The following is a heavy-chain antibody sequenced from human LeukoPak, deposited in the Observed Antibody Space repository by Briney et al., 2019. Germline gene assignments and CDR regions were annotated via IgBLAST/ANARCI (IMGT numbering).Heavy chain of an antibody. V-gene: IGHV4-39*01. Sequence: SETLSLTCTVSGGSISSSSYYWGWIRQPPGKGLEWIGSIYYSGSTYYNPSLKSRVTISVDTSKNQFSLKLSSVTAADTAVYYCARGGWAAAYGNYWGQGTLVTVSS. CDR3: ARGGWAAAYGNY. CDR2: IYYSGST. CDR1: GGSISSSSYY. D-gene: IGHD3-16*01. J-gene: IGHJ4*02.